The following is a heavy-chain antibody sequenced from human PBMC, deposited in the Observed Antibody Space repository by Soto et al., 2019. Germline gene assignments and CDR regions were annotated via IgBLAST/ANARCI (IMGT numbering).Heavy chain of an antibody. CDR3: ARDGVATSLYFVR. CDR1: GFIFTDYW. CDR2: IKQDGSEK. J-gene: IGHJ4*02. Sequence: EVHLVESGGGLVQPGGSLILSCTASGFIFTDYWMNWVRQAPGKGLEWVASIKQDGSEKMYVDSVKDRVNISRDNADNSVFLQRASVRGDDTAVYYCARDGVATSLYFVRWGQGALVTVSS. D-gene: IGHD1-1*01. V-gene: IGHV3-7*05.